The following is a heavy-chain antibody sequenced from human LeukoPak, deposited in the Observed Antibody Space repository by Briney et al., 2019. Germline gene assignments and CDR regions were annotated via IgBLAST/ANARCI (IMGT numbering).Heavy chain of an antibody. D-gene: IGHD3-10*01. CDR2: LYSGGDT. V-gene: IGHV3-53*01. J-gene: IGHJ2*01. CDR3: TRVGDHYHWYFNL. Sequence: GGSLRLSCAASGFSVGTKYMNWVRQAPGKGLEWVSILYSGGDTYYADSVKGRFTISRDNSRNTLSLQMNSLRVDDTAVYYCTRVGDHYHWYFNLWGRGTLVTVSS. CDR1: GFSVGTKY.